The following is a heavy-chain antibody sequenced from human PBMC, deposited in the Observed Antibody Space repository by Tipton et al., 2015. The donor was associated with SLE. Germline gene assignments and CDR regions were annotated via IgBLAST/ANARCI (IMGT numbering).Heavy chain of an antibody. CDR3: ARSSPLGTTAAAGYYWYFDL. CDR2: IYHSGST. D-gene: IGHD6-13*01. V-gene: IGHV4-39*07. Sequence: TLSLTCIVSGGSINRNTFYWGWIRQPPGKGLEWIGSIYHSGSTYYNPSLKSRVTISVDTSKNQFSLKLSSVTAADAAVYSCARSSPLGTTAAAGYYWYFDLWGRGTLVTVSS. CDR1: GGSINRNTFY. J-gene: IGHJ2*01.